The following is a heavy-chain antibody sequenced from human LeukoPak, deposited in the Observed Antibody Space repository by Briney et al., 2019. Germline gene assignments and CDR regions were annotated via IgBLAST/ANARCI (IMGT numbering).Heavy chain of an antibody. CDR1: GGTFSSYA. V-gene: IGHV1-18*01. Sequence: ASVKVSCKASGGTFSSYAISWVRQAPGQGLEWMGWISAYNGNTNYAQKLQGRVTMTTDTSTSTAYKELRSLRSDDTAVYYCAREVLRVVVPAARSGGWFDPWGQGTLVTVSS. CDR3: AREVLRVVVPAARSGGWFDP. D-gene: IGHD2-2*01. J-gene: IGHJ5*02. CDR2: ISAYNGNT.